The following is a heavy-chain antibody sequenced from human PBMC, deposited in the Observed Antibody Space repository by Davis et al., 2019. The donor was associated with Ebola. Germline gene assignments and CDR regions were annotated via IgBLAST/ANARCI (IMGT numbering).Heavy chain of an antibody. D-gene: IGHD4-11*01. J-gene: IGHJ4*02. CDR3: ARGHNYAHEY. CDR1: GYTFTDYN. CDR2: VILKSGAT. Sequence: ASVKVSCKASGYTFTDYNIHWMRQAPGQGLEWLGRVILKSGATNYAQKFQGRVTMTRDTSISTVYMELSSLRYDDTADYYCARGHNYAHEYWGQGHLVTVSS. V-gene: IGHV1-2*06.